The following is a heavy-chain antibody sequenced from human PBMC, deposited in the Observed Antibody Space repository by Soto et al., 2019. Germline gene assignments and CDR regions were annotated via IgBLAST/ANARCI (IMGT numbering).Heavy chain of an antibody. CDR3: AKVGRIAAAGTWFDP. V-gene: IGHV4-59*02. Sequence: SETLSLTCTVSVGSVSCYFWSWIRQAPGREPELIAYIHYTGSTYYNPSLKSRVTISIDTSRNQFSLKVRSVNAADTAVYYCAKVGRIAAAGTWFDPWGQGILVTVSS. CDR1: VGSVSCYF. D-gene: IGHD6-13*01. J-gene: IGHJ5*02. CDR2: IHYTGST.